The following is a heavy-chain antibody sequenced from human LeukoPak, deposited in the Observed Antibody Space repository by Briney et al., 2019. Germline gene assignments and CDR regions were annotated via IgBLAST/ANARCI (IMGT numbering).Heavy chain of an antibody. CDR1: GFTFSRYS. CDR2: ISGSSDTI. J-gene: IGHJ4*02. Sequence: PRGSLRLSCAASGFTFSRYSMNWVRQAPGKGLEWLSYISGSSDTIDYADSVKGRFTISRDNAKNSLYLQMNSLRAEDTAVYYCARCSGGSCYGGFDYWGQGTLVTVSS. CDR3: ARCSGGSCYGGFDY. D-gene: IGHD2-15*01. V-gene: IGHV3-48*04.